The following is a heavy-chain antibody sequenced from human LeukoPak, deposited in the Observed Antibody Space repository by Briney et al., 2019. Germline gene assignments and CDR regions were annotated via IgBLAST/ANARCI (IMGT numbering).Heavy chain of an antibody. CDR2: ISSSGSTI. Sequence: GGSLRPSCAASGFTFSSYEMNWVRQAPGKGLEWVSYISSSGSTIYYADSVKGRFTISRDNAKNSLYLQMNSLRAEDTAVYYCARDPERLVPGGVDYWGQGTLVTVSS. D-gene: IGHD6-19*01. V-gene: IGHV3-48*03. J-gene: IGHJ4*02. CDR3: ARDPERLVPGGVDY. CDR1: GFTFSSYE.